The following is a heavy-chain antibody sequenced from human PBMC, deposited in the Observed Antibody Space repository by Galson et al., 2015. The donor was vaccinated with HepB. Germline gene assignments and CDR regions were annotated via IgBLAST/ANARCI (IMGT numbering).Heavy chain of an antibody. CDR1: GFTFNNHD. CDR2: ISGRSDVI. D-gene: IGHD1/OR15-1a*01. J-gene: IGHJ4*02. V-gene: IGHV3-23*01. Sequence: SLRLSCATSGFTFNNHDMSWVRQAPGKGLEWVSRISGRSDVISTADSVKGRFTISRDNSKNTLYLQMNSLRVEDTAVYYCADWNTVDYWGQGTLVTVSS. CDR3: ADWNTVDY.